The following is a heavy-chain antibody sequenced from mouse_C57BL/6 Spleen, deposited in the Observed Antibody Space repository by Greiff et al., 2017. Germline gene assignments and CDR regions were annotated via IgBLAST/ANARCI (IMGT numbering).Heavy chain of an antibody. CDR1: GYAFSSYW. CDR2: IYPGDGDT. D-gene: IGHD4-1*01. CDR3: ARSRYCWDRAWFAY. V-gene: IGHV1-80*01. Sequence: VQLQQSGAELVKPGASVKISCKASGYAFSSYWMNWVKQRPGKGLEWIGQIYPGDGDTNYNGKFKGKATLTADKSSCTAYMQLSSLTSEDAAVYFCARSRYCWDRAWFAYWGQGTLVTVAA. J-gene: IGHJ3*01.